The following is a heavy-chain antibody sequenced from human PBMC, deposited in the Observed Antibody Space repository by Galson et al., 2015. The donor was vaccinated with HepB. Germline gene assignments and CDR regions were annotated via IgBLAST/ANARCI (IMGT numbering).Heavy chain of an antibody. J-gene: IGHJ4*02. Sequence: SLRLSCAASGFTFSSYAMHWVRQAPGKGLEWVAVISYDGSNKYYADSVKGQFTISRDNSKNTLYLQMNSLRAEDTAVYYCARAPRPPHDSSEYYFDYWGQGTLVTVSS. V-gene: IGHV3-30*04. CDR1: GFTFSSYA. CDR2: ISYDGSNK. CDR3: ARAPRPPHDSSEYYFDY. D-gene: IGHD3-22*01.